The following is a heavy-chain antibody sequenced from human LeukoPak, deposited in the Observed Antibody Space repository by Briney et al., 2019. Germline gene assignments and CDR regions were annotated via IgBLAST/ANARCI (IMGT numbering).Heavy chain of an antibody. J-gene: IGHJ4*02. CDR3: AKSLAIDY. CDR2: ISYDGSNK. Sequence: PGGSLRLSCAASGFTFSSYSMNWVRQAPGKGLEWVAVISYDGSNKYYADSVKGRFTISRDNSKNTLYLQMNSLRAEDTAVYYCAKSLAIDYWGQGTLVTVSS. CDR1: GFTFSSYS. V-gene: IGHV3-30*18.